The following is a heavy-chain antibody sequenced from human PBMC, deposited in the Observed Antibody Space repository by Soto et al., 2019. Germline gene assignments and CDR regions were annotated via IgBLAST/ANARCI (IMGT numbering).Heavy chain of an antibody. CDR1: GGSVSSGSYY. CDR3: ARGSYDFWSGYFWYFDY. J-gene: IGHJ4*02. V-gene: IGHV4-61*01. Sequence: SETLSLTCTVSGGSVSSGSYYWSWIRQPPGKGLEWIGYIYYSGSTNYNPSLKSRVTISVDTSKNQFSLKLSSLTAADTAVYYCARGSYDFWSGYFWYFDYWGQGTLVTV. CDR2: IYYSGST. D-gene: IGHD3-3*01.